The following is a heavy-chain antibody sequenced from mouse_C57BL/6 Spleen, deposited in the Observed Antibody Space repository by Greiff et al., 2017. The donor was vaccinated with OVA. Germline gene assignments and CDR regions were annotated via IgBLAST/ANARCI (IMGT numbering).Heavy chain of an antibody. V-gene: IGHV1-55*01. Sequence: QVQLQQPGAELVKPGASVKMSCKASGYTFTSYWITWVKQRPGQGLEWIGDIYPGSGSTTYNEKFKSKATLTVDTSSSTAYMQLSSLTSEDSAVYYCARYGYDEGLAYWGQGTLVTVSA. J-gene: IGHJ3*01. CDR3: ARYGYDEGLAY. CDR1: GYTFTSYW. D-gene: IGHD2-2*01. CDR2: IYPGSGST.